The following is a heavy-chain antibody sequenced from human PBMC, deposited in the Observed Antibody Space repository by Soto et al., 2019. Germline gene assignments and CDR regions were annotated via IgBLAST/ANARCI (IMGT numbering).Heavy chain of an antibody. D-gene: IGHD1-1*01. J-gene: IGHJ5*02. CDR1: GYTFTSYG. Sequence: QVQLVQSGAEVKKPGASVKVSCKASGYTFTSYGISWVRQASGQGLEWMGWISAYNGNTKYAQKLQGRVTMTTDTSTSTAYRELRSLRSADTAVYYCARDEAYKWNDGGWFDPWGQGTLVTVSS. CDR3: ARDEAYKWNDGGWFDP. CDR2: ISAYNGNT. V-gene: IGHV1-18*01.